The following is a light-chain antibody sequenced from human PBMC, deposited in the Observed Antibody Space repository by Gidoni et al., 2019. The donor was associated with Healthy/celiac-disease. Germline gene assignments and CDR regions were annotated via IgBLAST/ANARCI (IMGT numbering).Light chain of an antibody. Sequence: DIQMPQSPSSLSASVGDRVTITCRASQGVRNDVSWYQQIPGRAPNRLIYAASTLHSGVPSRFSGSGFGTEFTLTISRLQPEDFAIYYCLQHNTYPPYTFGQGTKLEIK. CDR2: AAS. J-gene: IGKJ2*01. CDR1: QGVRND. V-gene: IGKV1-17*01. CDR3: LQHNTYPPYT.